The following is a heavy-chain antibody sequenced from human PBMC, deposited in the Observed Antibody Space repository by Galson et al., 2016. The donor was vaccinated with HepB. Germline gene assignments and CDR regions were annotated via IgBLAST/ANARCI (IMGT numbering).Heavy chain of an antibody. CDR3: ARRRGLPAAVARWHYGLGV. CDR2: INHSGST. Sequence: SETLSLTCAVYSGSFIGYYWSWFRQPPGKGLEWIGEINHSGSTNYNPSLKSRVTISVDPSKNQFSLKLSSGTAADTAVYYCARRRGLPAAVARWHYGLGVWGQGTTVTVSS. V-gene: IGHV4-34*01. D-gene: IGHD2-2*01. J-gene: IGHJ6*02. CDR1: SGSFIGYY.